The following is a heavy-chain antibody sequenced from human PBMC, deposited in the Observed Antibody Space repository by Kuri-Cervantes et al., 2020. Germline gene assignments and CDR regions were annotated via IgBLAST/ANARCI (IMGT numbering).Heavy chain of an antibody. Sequence: SETLSLTCAAYGGSFSDYYWSWIRQTPGKGLEWIGEINHSGSTNYNPSLKSRVTISVDKSKNQFSLKLSSVTAADTAVYYCARALGNHHLLFYEDFDPWGQGTLVTVSS. D-gene: IGHD2-2*01. CDR2: INHSGST. J-gene: IGHJ5*02. CDR1: GGSFSDYY. V-gene: IGHV4-34*01. CDR3: ARALGNHHLLFYEDFDP.